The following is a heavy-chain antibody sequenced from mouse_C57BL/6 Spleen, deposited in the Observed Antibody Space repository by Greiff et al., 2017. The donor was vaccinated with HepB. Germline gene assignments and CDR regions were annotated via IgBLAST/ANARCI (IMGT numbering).Heavy chain of an antibody. CDR1: GYTFTSYG. D-gene: IGHD2-2*01. CDR3: ASRGYDVENYAMDY. Sequence: QVQLQQSGAELARPGASVKLSCKASGYTFTSYGISWVKQRTGQGLEWIGEIYPRSGNTYYNEKFKGKATLTADKSSSTAYMELRSLTSEDSAVYFCASRGYDVENYAMDYWGQGTSVTVSS. CDR2: IYPRSGNT. V-gene: IGHV1-81*01. J-gene: IGHJ4*01.